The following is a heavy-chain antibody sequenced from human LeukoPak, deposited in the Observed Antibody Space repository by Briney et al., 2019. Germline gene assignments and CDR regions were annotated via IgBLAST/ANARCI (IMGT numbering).Heavy chain of an antibody. CDR2: INHSGGT. CDR3: ARDGYSNYVGNDY. V-gene: IGHV4-34*01. D-gene: IGHD4-11*01. Sequence: PSETLSLTCAVYGGSFSGYYWSWIRQPPGKGLEWIGEINHSGGTNYNPSLKSRVTISVDTSKNQFSLKLSSVTAADTAVYYCARDGYSNYVGNDYWGQGTLVTVSS. CDR1: GGSFSGYY. J-gene: IGHJ4*02.